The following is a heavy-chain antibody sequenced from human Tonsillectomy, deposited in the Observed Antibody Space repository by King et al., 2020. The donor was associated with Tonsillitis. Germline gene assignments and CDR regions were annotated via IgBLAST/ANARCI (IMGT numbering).Heavy chain of an antibody. J-gene: IGHJ6*03. Sequence: VQLVESGGGLVKPGGSLRISCAASGFTFSDHYMSWIRQAPGKGLEWVSYISGSTSYTNYADSVRGRFTIPRDNAKNSLYLQMNSLRAEDTAVYYCARDSRNLRSSYYYYNDLWGNGTTVTVSS. CDR2: ISGSTSYT. CDR1: GFTFSDHY. D-gene: IGHD2-15*01. V-gene: IGHV3-11*05. CDR3: ARDSRNLRSSYYYYNDL.